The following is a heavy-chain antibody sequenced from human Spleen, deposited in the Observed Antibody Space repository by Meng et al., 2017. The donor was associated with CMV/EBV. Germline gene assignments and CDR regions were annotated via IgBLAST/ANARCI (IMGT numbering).Heavy chain of an antibody. V-gene: IGHV3-11*04. J-gene: IGHJ4*02. D-gene: IGHD5-12*01. CDR3: ARDLRGYSYTDFDY. CDR1: FTFRDYS. CDR2: LSRSGSSGTIT. Sequence: FTFRDYSMNWIRQAPGKGLEWVSYLSRSGSSGTITYYADSVKGRFTISRDNAKNSLYLQMNSLRGEDTAVYYCARDLRGYSYTDFDYWGQGALVTVLL.